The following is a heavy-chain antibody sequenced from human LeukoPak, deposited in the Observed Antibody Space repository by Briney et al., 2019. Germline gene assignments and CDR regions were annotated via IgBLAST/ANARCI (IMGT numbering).Heavy chain of an antibody. CDR1: GYTFTGYY. V-gene: IGHV1-2*02. CDR3: ALRHDIVVVPAARGSQQLDY. J-gene: IGHJ4*02. D-gene: IGHD2-2*01. Sequence: ASVKVSCKASGYTFTGYYMHWVRQAPGQGLEWMGWINPNSGGTNYAQKFQGRFTMTRDTSISTAYLELSRLRSDDTAVYHCALRHDIVVVPAARGSQQLDYWGQGTLVTVSS. CDR2: INPNSGGT.